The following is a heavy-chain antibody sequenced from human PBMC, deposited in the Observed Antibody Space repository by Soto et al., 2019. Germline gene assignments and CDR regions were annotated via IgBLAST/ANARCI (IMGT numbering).Heavy chain of an antibody. CDR1: GGTFSSYA. CDR2: IIPVLGIT. D-gene: IGHD6-13*01. V-gene: IGHV1-69*04. CDR3: AKPTPGQQLYYYGMDV. J-gene: IGHJ6*02. Sequence: GASVKVSCKASGGTFSSYAISWVRQAPGQGLEWMGRIIPVLGITKYAQKFQDRVTITADKSTFIVYMELTSLRTEDTAVYYCAKPTPGQQLYYYGMDVWGQGTTVTVSS.